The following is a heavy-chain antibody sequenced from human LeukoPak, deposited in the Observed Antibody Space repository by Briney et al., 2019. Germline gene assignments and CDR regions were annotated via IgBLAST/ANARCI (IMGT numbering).Heavy chain of an antibody. D-gene: IGHD2-2*02. CDR3: TSYPRNTAPY. CDR2: ISYDGSNK. Sequence: GGSLRLSCAASGFTFSSYAMHWVRQAPGKGLEWVAVISYDGSNKYYADSVKGRFTISRDDSKNTTSLHMSSLKTEDTAVYYCTSYPRNTAPYWGQGVLVTVSS. J-gene: IGHJ4*02. V-gene: IGHV3-30-3*01. CDR1: GFTFSSYA.